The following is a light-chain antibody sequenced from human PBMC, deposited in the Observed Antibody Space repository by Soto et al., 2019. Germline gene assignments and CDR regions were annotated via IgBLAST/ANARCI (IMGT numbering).Light chain of an antibody. Sequence: QSALTQPASVSGSPGQSITISCTGTSSDVGAYKFVSWFQQHPGKAPKLMIYEASYRPSGVPNRFSGSKSGNTASLTILGLRSEDEADYYCSSLTTNTTVVFGGGTQLTVL. CDR1: SSDVGAYKF. CDR3: SSLTTNTTVV. CDR2: EAS. V-gene: IGLV2-14*01. J-gene: IGLJ2*01.